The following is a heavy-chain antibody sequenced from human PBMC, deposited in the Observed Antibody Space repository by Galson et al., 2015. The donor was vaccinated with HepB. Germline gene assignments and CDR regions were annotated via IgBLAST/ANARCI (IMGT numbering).Heavy chain of an antibody. V-gene: IGHV4-39*01. CDR3: ARRARIVGASRYFDY. J-gene: IGHJ4*02. CDR2: IYYSGST. CDR1: GGSISSSSYY. D-gene: IGHD1-26*01. Sequence: SETLSLTCTVSGGSISSSSYYWGWIRQPPGKGLGWIGSIYYSGSTYYNPSLKSRVTISVDTSKNQFSLKLSSVTAADTAVYYCARRARIVGASRYFDYWGQGTLVTVSA.